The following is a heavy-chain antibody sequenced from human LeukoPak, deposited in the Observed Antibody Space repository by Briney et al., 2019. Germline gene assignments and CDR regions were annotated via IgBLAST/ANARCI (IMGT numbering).Heavy chain of an antibody. CDR3: AKGRYYDSRAYYSLDYFDY. CDR1: GFTFSSYA. CDR2: LSGSGGST. Sequence: PGGSLRLSCAASGFTFSSYAMSWVRQAPGEGLEWVSLLSGSGGSTYYADSVKGRFTISRDNSKNTLYLQMNSLRAEDTAVYYCAKGRYYDSRAYYSLDYFDYWGQGALVTVSS. D-gene: IGHD3-22*01. J-gene: IGHJ4*02. V-gene: IGHV3-23*01.